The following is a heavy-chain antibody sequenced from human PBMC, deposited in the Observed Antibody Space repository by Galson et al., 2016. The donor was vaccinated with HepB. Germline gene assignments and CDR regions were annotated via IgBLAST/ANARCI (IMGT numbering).Heavy chain of an antibody. CDR1: GYTFHGNG. V-gene: IGHV1-18*01. Sequence: SCKASGYTFHGNGISWVRQAPGQGLEWMGWITTYNGNTDYAQKFQGRVTMTTDTSTTTAYMELTSLRSDDTAVYYCARDRGPYCSGDSCRSIDYWGQGTLVTVSS. CDR2: ITTYNGNT. J-gene: IGHJ4*02. CDR3: ARDRGPYCSGDSCRSIDY. D-gene: IGHD2-15*01.